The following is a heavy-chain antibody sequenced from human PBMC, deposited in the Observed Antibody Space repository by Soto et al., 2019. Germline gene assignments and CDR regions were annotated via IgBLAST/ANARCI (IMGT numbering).Heavy chain of an antibody. CDR2: IYYSGST. V-gene: IGHV4-39*01. D-gene: IGHD3-10*01. J-gene: IGHJ5*02. CDR1: GGSISSSRYY. Sequence: QLQLQESGPGLVKPSETLSLTCTVSGGSISSSRYYWGWIRQPPGKGLEWIGRIYYSGSTYYNPSLKCRVTISVDTSKNQFSLKLSSVTAADTAVYYCTNSNWFDPWGQGTLVTVSS. CDR3: TNSNWFDP.